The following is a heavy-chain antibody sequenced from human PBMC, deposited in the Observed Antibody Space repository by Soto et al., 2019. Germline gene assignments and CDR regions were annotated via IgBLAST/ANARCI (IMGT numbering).Heavy chain of an antibody. CDR2: ISAYNDNT. J-gene: IGHJ4*02. Sequence: QVHLVQSGAEVKKPGASVKVSCTASGYTFTNFGISWVRQAPGQGLEWMGWISAYNDNTNYAQKFRGRVTMTTHTATSTAYMELRSLRSDDTAVYYCARGGTPIDYWAQGTLVTVSS. V-gene: IGHV1-18*01. D-gene: IGHD3-16*01. CDR1: GYTFTNFG. CDR3: ARGGTPIDY.